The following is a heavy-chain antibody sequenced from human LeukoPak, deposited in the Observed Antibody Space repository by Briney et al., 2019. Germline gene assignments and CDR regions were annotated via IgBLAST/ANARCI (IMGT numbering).Heavy chain of an antibody. J-gene: IGHJ4*02. V-gene: IGHV4-39*01. CDR3: ASQWIQEGGF. D-gene: IGHD5-18*01. CDR1: GGSISSSRCY. Sequence: SETLSLTCTVSGGSISSSRCYGGWIRQPPGKGREWIASKYYSGSTYYNPSLKNRVTISVDTSKNQFSLKLSSVTAADTAVYYCASQWIQEGGFWGQGTLVTVSS. CDR2: KYYSGST.